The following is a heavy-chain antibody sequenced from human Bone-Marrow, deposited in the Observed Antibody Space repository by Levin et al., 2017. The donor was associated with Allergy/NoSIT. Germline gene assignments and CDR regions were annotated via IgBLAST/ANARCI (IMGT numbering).Heavy chain of an antibody. CDR1: GFTFSSNW. CDR3: AAAHY. V-gene: IGHV3-7*01. J-gene: IGHJ4*02. Sequence: PPGGSLRLSCAASGFTFSSNWMSWVRQASGKGLEWVASIKEDGSQKNYVDSVKGRFNISRDNVKNSLYLQMNSLRAEDTALYYCAAAHYWGQGTLVTVSS. D-gene: IGHD6-13*01. CDR2: IKEDGSQK.